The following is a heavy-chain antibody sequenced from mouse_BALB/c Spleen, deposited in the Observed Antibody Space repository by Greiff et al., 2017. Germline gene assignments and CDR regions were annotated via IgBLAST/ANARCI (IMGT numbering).Heavy chain of an antibody. CDR2: IYPGDGDT. V-gene: IGHV1-80*01. CDR3: ARALCPY. Sequence: VMLVESGAELVRPGSSVKISCKASGYAFSSYWMNWVKQRPGQGLEWIGQIYPGDGDTNYNGKFKGKATLTADKSSSTAYMQLSSLTSEDSAVYICARALCPYWGQGTTLTVSS. CDR1: GYAFSSYW. J-gene: IGHJ2*01.